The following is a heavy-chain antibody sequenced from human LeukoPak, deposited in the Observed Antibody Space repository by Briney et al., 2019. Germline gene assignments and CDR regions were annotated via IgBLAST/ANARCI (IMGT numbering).Heavy chain of an antibody. CDR2: IKGGGSGK. Sequence: GESLTLSCAASGFTFSGSWMSWVRQAPGKGLEWVATIKGGGSGKFYVYSVKGRFAISRDDAKSSLFLQMDSLRSEDTAVYYCTKNTHDYWGQGTLVTVSS. CDR1: GFTFSGSW. V-gene: IGHV3-7*01. D-gene: IGHD1/OR15-1a*01. J-gene: IGHJ4*02. CDR3: TKNTHDY.